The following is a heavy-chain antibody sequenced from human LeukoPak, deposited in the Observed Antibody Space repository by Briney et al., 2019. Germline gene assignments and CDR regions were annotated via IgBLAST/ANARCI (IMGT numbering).Heavy chain of an antibody. D-gene: IGHD5-18*01. CDR1: GGSISTYY. V-gene: IGHV4-59*08. CDR2: IYYNGNT. CDR3: ASEYVDTAMVD. Sequence: SETLSLTCTVSGGSISTYYWSWIRQPPGKGLEWIGYIYYNGNTNFNPSLKSRVTISLDTSKNQFSLRLSSVTAADTAVYYCASEYVDTAMVDWGQGTLVTVSS. J-gene: IGHJ4*02.